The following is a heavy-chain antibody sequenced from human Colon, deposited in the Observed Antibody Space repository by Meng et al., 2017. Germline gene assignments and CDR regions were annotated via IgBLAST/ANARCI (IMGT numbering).Heavy chain of an antibody. CDR3: ARDVPSLVATTTFYYYYGMDV. Sequence: GGSLRLSCVASGFNFGVYEMNWVRQAPGKGLEWISYISSTGSTIFYADSVKGRFTISRDNGRNSVYLEMNSLRVEDTAVYYCARDVPSLVATTTFYYYYGMDVWGQGTVVTVSS. V-gene: IGHV3-48*03. D-gene: IGHD5-12*01. J-gene: IGHJ6*02. CDR1: GFNFGVYE. CDR2: ISSTGSTI.